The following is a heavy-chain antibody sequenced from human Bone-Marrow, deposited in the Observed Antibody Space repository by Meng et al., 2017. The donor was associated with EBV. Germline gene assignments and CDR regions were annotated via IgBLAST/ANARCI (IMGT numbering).Heavy chain of an antibody. D-gene: IGHD3-10*01. V-gene: IGHV1-69*01. Sequence: QVRVVRSGAEVKKPGSSVKVSGKTSGGTFRGDAISWVRQAPGQGLEWMGGLIPLSDAPHYAQKFQGRVTITADESTSTHYLDLSGLRAEDTAVYYCASESGRGFTPDYWGQGTLVTVSS. CDR2: LIPLSDAP. CDR3: ASESGRGFTPDY. J-gene: IGHJ4*02. CDR1: GGTFRGDA.